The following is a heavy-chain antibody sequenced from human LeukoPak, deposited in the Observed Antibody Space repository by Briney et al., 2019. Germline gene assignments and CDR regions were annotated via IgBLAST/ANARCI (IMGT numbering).Heavy chain of an antibody. Sequence: ASVKVSCKASGYTFTSYYMHWVRQAPGQGLEWMGIINPNGGSTSYAQKFQGRVTMTRDMSTSTVYMELSSLRSEDTAVYYCARGRDIVVVPAAHTIPQPPTGNYYMDVWGKGTTVTVSS. CDR1: GYTFTSYY. D-gene: IGHD2-2*01. J-gene: IGHJ6*03. V-gene: IGHV1-46*01. CDR3: ARGRDIVVVPAAHTIPQPPTGNYYMDV. CDR2: INPNGGST.